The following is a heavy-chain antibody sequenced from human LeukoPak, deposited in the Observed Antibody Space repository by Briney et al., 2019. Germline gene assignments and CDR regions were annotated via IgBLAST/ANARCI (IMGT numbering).Heavy chain of an antibody. CDR2: IYYSGST. CDR3: AREDSSGYPY. J-gene: IGHJ4*02. Sequence: SETLSLTCTVSGGSISSYYWSWIRQPPGKGLEWIGYIYYSGSTNYNPSLKSRVTISVDTSKNQFSPKLSSVTAADTAVYYCAREDSSGYPYWGQGTLVTVSS. CDR1: GGSISSYY. D-gene: IGHD3-22*01. V-gene: IGHV4-59*01.